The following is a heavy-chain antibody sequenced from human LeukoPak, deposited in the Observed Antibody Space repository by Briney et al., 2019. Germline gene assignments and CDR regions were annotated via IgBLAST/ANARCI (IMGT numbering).Heavy chain of an antibody. Sequence: GGSLRLSCAASRFTFSSYSMNWVRQAPGKGLEWVSSISSSSSYIYYADSVKGRFTISRDNAKNSLYLQMNSLRAEDTAVYYCARNFGGVIDHDAFDIWGQGTMVTVSS. J-gene: IGHJ3*02. V-gene: IGHV3-21*01. D-gene: IGHD3-16*02. CDR1: RFTFSSYS. CDR3: ARNFGGVIDHDAFDI. CDR2: ISSSSSYI.